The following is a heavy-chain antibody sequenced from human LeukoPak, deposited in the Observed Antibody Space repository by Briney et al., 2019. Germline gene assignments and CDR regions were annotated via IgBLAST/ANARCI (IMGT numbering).Heavy chain of an antibody. CDR3: AKKDGSGLKKVDY. CDR1: GFTFSDYY. CDR2: ISSSGSTI. Sequence: KPGGSLRLSCAASGFTFSDYYMSWIRQAPGKGLEWVSYISSSGSTIYYADSVKGRFTISRDNSKNTLYLQMNSLRAEDTAVYYCAKKDGSGLKKVDYWGQGTLVTVSS. D-gene: IGHD6-19*01. J-gene: IGHJ4*02. V-gene: IGHV3-11*01.